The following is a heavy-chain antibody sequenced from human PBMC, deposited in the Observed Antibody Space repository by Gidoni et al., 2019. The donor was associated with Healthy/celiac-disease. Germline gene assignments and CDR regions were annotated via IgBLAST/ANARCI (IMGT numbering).Heavy chain of an antibody. CDR3: ATSLGSAQYYFDY. CDR1: GLTVSSNY. D-gene: IGHD3-16*01. Sequence: EVQLVESGGGLVQPGASLRLSCAASGLTVSSNYMSWVRQAPGKGLEWVSVIYSGGSTYYADSVKGRFTISRDNSKNTLYLQMNSLRAEDTAVYYCATSLGSAQYYFDYWGQGTLVTVSS. V-gene: IGHV3-66*01. J-gene: IGHJ4*02. CDR2: IYSGGST.